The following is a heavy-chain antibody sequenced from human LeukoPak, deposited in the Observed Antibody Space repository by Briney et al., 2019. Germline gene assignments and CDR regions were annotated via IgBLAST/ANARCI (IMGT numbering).Heavy chain of an antibody. V-gene: IGHV4-34*01. J-gene: IGHJ6*04. D-gene: IGHD2-2*01. CDR3: AREDVVVVPAAMFGPYYYYYYGMDV. CDR1: GGSFSGYY. CDR2: INHSGST. Sequence: PSETLSLTCAVYGGSFSGYYWSWIRQPPGKGLEWIGEINHSGSTNYNPSLKSRVTISVDTSKSRFSLKLSSVTAADTAVYYCAREDVVVVPAAMFGPYYYYYYGMDVWGKGTTVTVSS.